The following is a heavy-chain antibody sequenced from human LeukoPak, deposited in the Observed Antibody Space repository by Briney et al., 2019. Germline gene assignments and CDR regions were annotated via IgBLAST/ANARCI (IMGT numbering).Heavy chain of an antibody. D-gene: IGHD6-13*01. Sequence: SETLSLTCTVSGGSISISGYCWGWIRQPPGKGLEWIGNVYYSGTTFYNPSLKSQVTISVDTSKNQFSLNLSSVTAADTAVYYCARLIIAASGPGRWFDPWGQGTLVTVSS. V-gene: IGHV4-39*01. CDR1: GGSISISGYC. J-gene: IGHJ5*02. CDR2: VYYSGTT. CDR3: ARLIIAASGPGRWFDP.